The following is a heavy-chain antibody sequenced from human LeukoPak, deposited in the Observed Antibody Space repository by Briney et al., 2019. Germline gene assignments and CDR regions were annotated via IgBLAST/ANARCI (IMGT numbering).Heavy chain of an antibody. CDR3: ASNTGTVFDY. V-gene: IGHV4-34*11. J-gene: IGHJ4*02. D-gene: IGHD7-27*01. CDR1: GASFSGYF. CDR2: VYYTGST. Sequence: SETLSLTCAVYGASFSGYFWSWIRQPPGKGLEWIGYVYYTGSTEYNPSLRSRVSISLEMSKQQFSLTLTSVTAADTAVYYCASNTGTVFDYWGRGALVTVSS.